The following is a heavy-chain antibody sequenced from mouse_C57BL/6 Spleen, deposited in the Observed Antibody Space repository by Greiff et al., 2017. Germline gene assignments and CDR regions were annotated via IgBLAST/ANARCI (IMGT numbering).Heavy chain of an antibody. CDR2: IYPRSGNT. V-gene: IGHV1-81*01. J-gene: IGHJ4*01. CDR1: GYTFTSYG. Sequence: QVQLQQSGAELARPGASVKLSCKASGYTFTSYGISWVKQRTGQGLEWIGEIYPRSGNTYYNEKFKGKATLTADKSSSTAYMELRSLTSEDSAVYFRARAKYYGSSYDYAMDYWGQGTSVTVSS. D-gene: IGHD1-1*01. CDR3: ARAKYYGSSYDYAMDY.